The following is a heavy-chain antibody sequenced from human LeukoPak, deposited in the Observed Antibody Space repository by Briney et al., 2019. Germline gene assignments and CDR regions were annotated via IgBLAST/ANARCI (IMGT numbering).Heavy chain of an antibody. D-gene: IGHD3-22*01. Sequence: GGSLRLSCAASGFTFSSYAMSWVRQAPGKGLEWVSAISGSGGSTYYADPVKGRFTISRDNAKNSLYLQMNSLRAEDTAVYYCARLGAYDSSGYYYVDYFDYWGQGTLVTVSS. CDR3: ARLGAYDSSGYYYVDYFDY. J-gene: IGHJ4*02. CDR1: GFTFSSYA. V-gene: IGHV3-23*01. CDR2: ISGSGGST.